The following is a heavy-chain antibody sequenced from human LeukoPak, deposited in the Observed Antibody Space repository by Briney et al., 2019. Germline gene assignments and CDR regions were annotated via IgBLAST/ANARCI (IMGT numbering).Heavy chain of an antibody. CDR2: INHSGST. CDR3: ASYSSWYVCYGMDV. V-gene: IGHV4-34*01. CDR1: GGSFSGYY. J-gene: IGHJ6*02. D-gene: IGHD6-13*01. Sequence: PSETLSLTCAVYGGSFSGYYWSWIRQPPGKGLEWIGEINHSGSTNYNPSLKSRVTISVGTSKNQFSLKLSSVTAADTAVYYCASYSSWYVCYGMDVWGQGTTVTVSS.